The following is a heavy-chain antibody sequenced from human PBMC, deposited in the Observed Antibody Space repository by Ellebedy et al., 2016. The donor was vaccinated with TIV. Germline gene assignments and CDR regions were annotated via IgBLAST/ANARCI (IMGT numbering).Heavy chain of an antibody. J-gene: IGHJ6*02. CDR2: IYYSGST. CDR3: ARGIGDWGWGDDYYYGMDV. Sequence: SETLSLXCTVSGGSISSYYWSWIRQPPGKGLEWIGYIYYSGSTNYNPSLKSRVTISVDTSKNQFSLKLSSVTAADTAVYYCARGIGDWGWGDDYYYGMDVWGQGTTVTVSS. V-gene: IGHV4-59*12. D-gene: IGHD7-27*01. CDR1: GGSISSYY.